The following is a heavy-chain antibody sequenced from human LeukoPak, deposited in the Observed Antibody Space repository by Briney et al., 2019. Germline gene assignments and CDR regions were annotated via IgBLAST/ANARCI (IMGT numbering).Heavy chain of an antibody. CDR1: GFSFRAYA. CDR3: ARDLNGDYIGAFDM. CDR2: IRGSGVNT. V-gene: IGHV3-23*01. J-gene: IGHJ3*02. Sequence: GGSLRLSCTASGFSFRAYAMMWVRQAPGKGPEWVSAIRGSGVNTYYADSVKGRFTISRDNSKYTLFLQMNSLRAEDTAVYYCARDLNGDYIGAFDMWGPGTMVTVSS. D-gene: IGHD4-17*01.